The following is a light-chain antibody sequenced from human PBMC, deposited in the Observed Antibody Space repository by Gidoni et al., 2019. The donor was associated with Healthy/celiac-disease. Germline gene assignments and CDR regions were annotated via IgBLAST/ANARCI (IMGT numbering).Light chain of an antibody. CDR2: DAS. Sequence: EILLTQSPATLSLSPGERATLSCRASQSVSSYLAWYQQKPGQAPRLLIYDASNRATGIPARFSGSGSGTDFPLTISSLEPEDFAVYYCQQRSNWPLYTFGQGTKLEIK. V-gene: IGKV3-11*01. J-gene: IGKJ2*01. CDR3: QQRSNWPLYT. CDR1: QSVSSY.